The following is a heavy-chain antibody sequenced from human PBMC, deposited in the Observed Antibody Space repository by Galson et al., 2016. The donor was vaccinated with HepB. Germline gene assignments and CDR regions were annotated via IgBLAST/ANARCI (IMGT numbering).Heavy chain of an antibody. CDR3: ASYCSGSRCSYQYYGMDV. Sequence: GAEVKKPGESLRISCKGSGYTLTSYRTSGGRQMPGKGLEWMRRLDPSDADTDYSPSCQGHVTISADKSISTAYLQWSRLRASDTAMYYCASYCSGSRCSYQYYGMDVWGQGTTVTVSS. CDR1: GYTLTSYR. J-gene: IGHJ6*02. D-gene: IGHD2-15*01. CDR2: LDPSDADT. V-gene: IGHV5-10-1*01.